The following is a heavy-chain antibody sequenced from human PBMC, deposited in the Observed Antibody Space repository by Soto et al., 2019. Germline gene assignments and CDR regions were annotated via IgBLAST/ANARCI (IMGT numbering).Heavy chain of an antibody. CDR1: GGSISSYY. V-gene: IGHV4-59*01. J-gene: IGHJ6*02. CDR3: ARVGLAYYYGMDI. Sequence: QVQLQESGPGLVKPSETLSLTCTVSGGSISSYYLSWIRQPPGKGLEWIGYIYYSGSTNYNPSLKSRVTISVDTSKDQFYLKRSSVTAADTAVYYCARVGLAYYYGMDIWGQGTTVTVSS. CDR2: IYYSGST.